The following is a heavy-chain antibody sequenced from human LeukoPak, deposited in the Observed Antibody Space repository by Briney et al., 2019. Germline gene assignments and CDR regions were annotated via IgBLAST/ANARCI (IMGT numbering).Heavy chain of an antibody. CDR1: GFTFSNYA. J-gene: IGHJ4*02. V-gene: IGHV3-23*01. D-gene: IGHD5-12*01. CDR3: AKDRAGYSIARGFDY. Sequence: GSLRLSCAASGFTFSNYAMHWVRQAPGKGLEWVSTTSANGDTTYYADSVKGRFTISRDNSKITLYLYMNSLRAEDAAVYYCAKDRAGYSIARGFDYWGQGTLVTVSS. CDR2: TSANGDTT.